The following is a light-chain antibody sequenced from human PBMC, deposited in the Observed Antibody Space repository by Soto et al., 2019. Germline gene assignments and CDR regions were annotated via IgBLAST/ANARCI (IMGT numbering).Light chain of an antibody. V-gene: IGKV3-20*01. CDR3: QQYGSSPPT. CDR1: QSVSSSY. CDR2: GAS. J-gene: IGKJ1*01. Sequence: EMVLTQSPGTLSLSPGERATLSCRASQSVSSSYLAWYQQKPGQAPRLLIYGASSRATGIPDRFSGSGSGTDFTLTISRLEPEDFAVYYCQQYGSSPPTFGHGTKVDIK.